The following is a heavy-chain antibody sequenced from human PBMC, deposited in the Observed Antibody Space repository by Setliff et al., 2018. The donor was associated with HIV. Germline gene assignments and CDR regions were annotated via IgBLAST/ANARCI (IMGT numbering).Heavy chain of an antibody. CDR3: ARHRIVKAYYYYMDV. CDR1: GFSFTSYW. D-gene: IGHD3-16*02. Sequence: GESLKISCQGSGFSFTSYWISWVRQMPGKGLEWMGRIDPADSYTHYRPSFQCQVTISADKSISTAYLQWSSLKASDTAMYYCARHRIVKAYYYYMDVWGKGTTVTVSS. J-gene: IGHJ6*03. V-gene: IGHV5-10-1*04. CDR2: IDPADSYT.